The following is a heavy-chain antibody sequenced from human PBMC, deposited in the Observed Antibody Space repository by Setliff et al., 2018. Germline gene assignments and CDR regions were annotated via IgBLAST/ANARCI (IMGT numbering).Heavy chain of an antibody. CDR3: ARDPGVHSGTWCLDS. CDR2: VSFFGSA. CDR1: GVSFSSTTFY. V-gene: IGHV4-39*07. D-gene: IGHD2-8*01. Sequence: SETLSLTCNVSGVSFSSTTFYWAWIRQSPGKGLEWIGSVSFFGSAYYNPSLQSRGAISLDTSRNQFSLELSSVTAADTAVYYCARDPGVHSGTWCLDSWGQGTQVT. J-gene: IGHJ4*02.